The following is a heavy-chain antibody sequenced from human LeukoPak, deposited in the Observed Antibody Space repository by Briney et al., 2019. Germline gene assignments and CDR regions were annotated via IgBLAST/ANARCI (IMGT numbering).Heavy chain of an antibody. CDR3: ARDYYDSSGYYWGY. CDR1: GYTFTSYY. Sequence: ASVKVSCKASGYTFTSYYMHWVRQAPGQGLEWMGIINPSGGSTNYAQKFQGRVTITADKSTSTAYMELSSLRSEDTAVYYCARDYYDSSGYYWGYWGQGTLVTVSS. CDR2: INPSGGST. D-gene: IGHD3-22*01. V-gene: IGHV1-46*01. J-gene: IGHJ4*02.